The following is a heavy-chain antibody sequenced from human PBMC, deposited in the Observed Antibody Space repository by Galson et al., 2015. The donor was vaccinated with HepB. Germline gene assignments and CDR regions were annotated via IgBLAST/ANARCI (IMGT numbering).Heavy chain of an antibody. CDR2: IKQDGSEK. CDR3: ARDGYTGGWMWDYYYYGMDV. V-gene: IGHV3-7*03. CDR1: GFTFSSYW. J-gene: IGHJ6*02. D-gene: IGHD6-19*01. Sequence: SLRLSCAASGFTFSSYWMSWVRQAPGKGLEWVANIKQDGSEKYYVDSVKGRFTISRDNAKNSLYLQMNSLRAEDTAVYYCARDGYTGGWMWDYYYYGMDVWGQGTTVTVSS.